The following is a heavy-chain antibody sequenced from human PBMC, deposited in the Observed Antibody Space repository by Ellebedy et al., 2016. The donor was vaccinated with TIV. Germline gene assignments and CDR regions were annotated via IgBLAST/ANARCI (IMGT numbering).Heavy chain of an antibody. CDR2: INPNSGGT. J-gene: IGHJ6*02. CDR1: GYTFTGYY. D-gene: IGHD3-10*01. V-gene: IGHV1-2*04. CDR3: ARLEIRYGSGSYHYYYYGMDV. Sequence: AASVKVSCKASGYTFTGYYMHWVRQAPGQGLEWMGWINPNSGGTNYAQKFQGWVTMTRDTSISTAYMELSRLRSDDTAVYYCARLEIRYGSGSYHYYYYGMDVWGQGTTVTVSS.